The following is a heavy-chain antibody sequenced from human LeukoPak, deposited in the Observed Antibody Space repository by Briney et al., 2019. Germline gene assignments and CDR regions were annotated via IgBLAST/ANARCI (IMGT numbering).Heavy chain of an antibody. Sequence: SQTLSLTCTGSGGSISSYYWSWIRQPAVKGLEWIGRIYTSGSTNYNPSLKSRVTMSVDTSKNQFSLKLSSVTAADTAVYYCARDDSITIFGVVTSGWFDPWGQGTLVTVSS. D-gene: IGHD3-3*01. CDR1: GGSISSYY. CDR2: IYTSGST. V-gene: IGHV4-4*07. CDR3: ARDDSITIFGVVTSGWFDP. J-gene: IGHJ5*02.